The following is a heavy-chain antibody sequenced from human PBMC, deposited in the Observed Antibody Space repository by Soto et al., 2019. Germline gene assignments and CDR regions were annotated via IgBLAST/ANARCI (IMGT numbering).Heavy chain of an antibody. V-gene: IGHV4-59*08. CDR1: GGSISSYY. CDR3: ARRYGRYFDY. CDR2: IYYSGST. D-gene: IGHD4-17*01. J-gene: IGHJ4*02. Sequence: QVQLQESGPGLMKPSETLSLTCTVSGGSISSYYWSWIRQPPGKGLEWIGYIYYSGSTNYNPSLKSRVTISVDTSKNQFSLKLSSVTAADTAVYYCARRYGRYFDYWGQGTLVTVSS.